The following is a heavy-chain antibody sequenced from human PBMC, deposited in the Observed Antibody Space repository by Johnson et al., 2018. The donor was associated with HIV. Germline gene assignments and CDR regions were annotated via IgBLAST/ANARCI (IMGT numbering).Heavy chain of an antibody. D-gene: IGHD6-13*01. CDR1: GFTVSSNY. J-gene: IGHJ3*02. CDR2: IYSGGST. CDR3: ATSGDKYSSNWGDAFDI. V-gene: IGHV3-66*01. Sequence: VQLVESGGGLVQPGGSLRLSCAASGFTVSSNYMSWVRQAPGKGLEWVSVIYSGGSTYYADSVKGRFTISRDNAKNSLSLQMNSLRAEDTAVYYCATSGDKYSSNWGDAFDIWGQGTMVTGSS.